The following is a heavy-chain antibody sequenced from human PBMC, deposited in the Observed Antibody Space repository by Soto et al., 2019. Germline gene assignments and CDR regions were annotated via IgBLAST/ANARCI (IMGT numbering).Heavy chain of an antibody. CDR2: VSPHGANT. D-gene: IGHD1-1*01. CDR1: GFTFGSCG. V-gene: IGHV3-23*01. CDR3: ATEGAKTPWNFDY. J-gene: IGHJ4*02. Sequence: PGGSLRLSCVASGFTFGSCGMNWVRQAPGKGLEWVAGVSPHGANTYYADSVRGRFIISRDDSRNTVSLDMNSLRGDDSAVYYCATEGAKTPWNFDYWGQGTVVTVYS.